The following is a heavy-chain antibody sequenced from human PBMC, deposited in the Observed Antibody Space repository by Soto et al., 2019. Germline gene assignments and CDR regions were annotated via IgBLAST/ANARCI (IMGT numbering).Heavy chain of an antibody. CDR1: GFTFSRYW. Sequence: GGSLRLSCAGSGFTFSRYWMHWVRQAPGKGLVWVSRVNPDGSATKYADSVKGRFTVSRDNAKNTMSLQMYSLRGDDTAVYYCARVLKSSGWDNDVFDIWGQGAMVTVSS. J-gene: IGHJ3*02. CDR3: ARVLKSSGWDNDVFDI. CDR2: VNPDGSAT. D-gene: IGHD6-19*01. V-gene: IGHV3-74*01.